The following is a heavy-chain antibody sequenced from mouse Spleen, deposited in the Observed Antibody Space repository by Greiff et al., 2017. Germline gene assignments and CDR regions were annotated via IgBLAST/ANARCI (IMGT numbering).Heavy chain of an antibody. V-gene: IGHV1-18*01. CDR2: INPNNGGT. D-gene: IGHD2-1*01. CDR1: GYTFTDYN. CDR3: ARVYYNAYAMDY. Sequence: VQLQQSGPELVKPGASVKIPCKASGYTFTDYNMDWVKQSHGKSLEWIGDINPNNGGTIYNQKFKGKATLTVDKSSSTAYMELRSLTSEDTAVYYCARVYYNAYAMDYWGQGTSVTVSS. J-gene: IGHJ4*01.